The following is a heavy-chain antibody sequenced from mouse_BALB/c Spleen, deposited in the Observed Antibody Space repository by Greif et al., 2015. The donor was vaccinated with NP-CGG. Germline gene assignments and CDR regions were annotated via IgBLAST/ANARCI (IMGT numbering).Heavy chain of an antibody. V-gene: IGHV3-8*02. D-gene: IGHD2-14*01. Sequence: EVKLVESGPSLVKPSQTLSLTCSVTGDSITSVYWNWIRKFPGNKLEYMGYISYSGSTYYNPSLKSRISITRDTSKNQYYLQLNSVTTEDTATYYCARPLLYYRYDHYYFDYWGQGTTLTVSS. CDR1: GDSITSVY. J-gene: IGHJ2*01. CDR2: ISYSGST. CDR3: ARPLLYYRYDHYYFDY.